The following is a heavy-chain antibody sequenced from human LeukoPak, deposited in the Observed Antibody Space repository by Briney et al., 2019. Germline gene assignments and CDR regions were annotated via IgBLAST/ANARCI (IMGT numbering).Heavy chain of an antibody. V-gene: IGHV4-34*01. Sequence: SETLSLTCAVYGGSFSGYYWSWIRQRPGKGLEWIGQINHSGSTNYNPSLKSRVSTSVDTSKKQFSLKLSSVTAADTAVYYCARGVGQDWYFDLWGRGTLVTVSS. CDR3: ARGVGQDWYFDL. CDR2: INHSGST. D-gene: IGHD1-26*01. CDR1: GGSFSGYY. J-gene: IGHJ2*01.